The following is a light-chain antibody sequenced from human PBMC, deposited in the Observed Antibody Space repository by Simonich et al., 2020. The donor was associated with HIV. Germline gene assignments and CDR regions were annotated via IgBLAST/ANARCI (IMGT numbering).Light chain of an antibody. CDR1: QDIINY. J-gene: IGKJ3*01. CDR2: DAS. V-gene: IGKV1-33*01. Sequence: DIQMTQSPSSLSASVGDRVMITCQASQDIINYLNWYQQKPGKAPRLLIYDASNLETGVPSRFSGSGSGTEFTLTISSLQPEDFAVYYCQQYNNWPSPFTFGPGTKVDIK. CDR3: QQYNNWPSPFT.